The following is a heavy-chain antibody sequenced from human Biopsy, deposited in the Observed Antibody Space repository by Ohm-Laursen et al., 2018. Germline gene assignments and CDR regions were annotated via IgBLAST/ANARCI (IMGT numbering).Heavy chain of an antibody. J-gene: IGHJ3*01. Sequence: PSETLSLTCTVSSGSISSDYWSWIRQSPGKGLEWIGYISNRGSTNYNPSLRGRVTISVDTSKNQFSLKLCSLTAADTAVFFCARLYRLDDYWNDDPPDAFDVWGQGTVVTVSS. D-gene: IGHD3-3*01. CDR3: ARLYRLDDYWNDDPPDAFDV. CDR1: SGSISSDY. CDR2: ISNRGST. V-gene: IGHV4-59*01.